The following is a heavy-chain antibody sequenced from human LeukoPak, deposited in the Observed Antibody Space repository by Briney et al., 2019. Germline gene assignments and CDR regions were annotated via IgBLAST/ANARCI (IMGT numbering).Heavy chain of an antibody. Sequence: GESLKISCKGSGYSFTSYWIGWVRQMPGKGLEWMGIIYPGDSDTRYSPSFQGQVTISADKSISTTYLQWSSLKASDIAMYYCAATYCSSTSCRDAFDIWGQGTMVTVSS. CDR1: GYSFTSYW. V-gene: IGHV5-51*01. CDR3: AATYCSSTSCRDAFDI. J-gene: IGHJ3*02. CDR2: IYPGDSDT. D-gene: IGHD2-2*01.